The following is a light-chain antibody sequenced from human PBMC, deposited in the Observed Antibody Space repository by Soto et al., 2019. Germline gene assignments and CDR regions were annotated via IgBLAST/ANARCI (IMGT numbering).Light chain of an antibody. CDR2: DDG. CDR1: NIAIKS. J-gene: IGLJ2*01. CDR3: QVWDSSSDHRVV. V-gene: IGLV3-21*02. Sequence: VLTQAPSVSVAPGQTARITCGGNNIAIKSVHWYQQKPGQAPVLVVYDDGDRPSGIPERFSGSNSGNTATLTITRVEAGDEADYHCQVWDSSSDHRVVFGGGTKPTVL.